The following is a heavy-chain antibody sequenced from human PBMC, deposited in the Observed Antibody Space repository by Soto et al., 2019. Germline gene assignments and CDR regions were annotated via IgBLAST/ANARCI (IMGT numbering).Heavy chain of an antibody. CDR3: ASILYSSHRDALDV. D-gene: IGHD2-8*01. J-gene: IGHJ6*02. CDR2: ISYDGSNK. V-gene: IGHV3-30*03. CDR1: GFTFSSYG. Sequence: GGSLRLSCAASGFTFSSYGMHWVRQAPGKGLEWVAVISYDGSNKYYADSVKGRFTISRDNSKNTLYLQMNSLRAEDTAMYYCASILYSSHRDALDVWGQGTTVTVSS.